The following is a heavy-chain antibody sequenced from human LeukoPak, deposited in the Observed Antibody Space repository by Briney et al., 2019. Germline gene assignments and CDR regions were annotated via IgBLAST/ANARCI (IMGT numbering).Heavy chain of an antibody. J-gene: IGHJ4*02. V-gene: IGHV3-48*03. CDR3: ARGPEFSSGWYGGY. CDR1: GFTFSSYV. CDR2: ISSSGGTI. D-gene: IGHD6-19*01. Sequence: GGSLRLSCAASGFTFSSYVMNWVRPAAGKGLEGVSYISSSGGTIYYADSVKGRFTISRDNAKNSLYLQMNSLRAEDTAAYYCARGPEFSSGWYGGYWGQGTLVIVSS.